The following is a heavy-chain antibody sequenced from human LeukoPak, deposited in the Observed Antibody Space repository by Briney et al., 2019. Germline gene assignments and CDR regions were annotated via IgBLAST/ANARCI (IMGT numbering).Heavy chain of an antibody. D-gene: IGHD1-26*01. CDR2: ISGSGGST. CDR1: GFTFSSYA. Sequence: GGSLRLSCAASGFTFSSYAMSWVRQAPGKGLEWVSAISGSGGSTYYADSVKGRFTISRDNAKNSLYLQMNSLRAEDTALYYCAIQVGATLGTDYWGQGTLVTVSS. V-gene: IGHV3-23*01. CDR3: AIQVGATLGTDY. J-gene: IGHJ4*02.